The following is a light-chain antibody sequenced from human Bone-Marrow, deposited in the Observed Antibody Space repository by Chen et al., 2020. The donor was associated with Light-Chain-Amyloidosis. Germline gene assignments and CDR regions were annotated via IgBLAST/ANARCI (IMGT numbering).Light chain of an antibody. Sequence: QSALTQPASVFGSPGQSITISCTGTSSDVDGYNYVSWYQQHPGKAPKLMIYAISNRPSGVATRCSGATSGTAASLTISGLQAEDEADYYCSSSASRSTLDVFGTGTKVTGL. V-gene: IGLV2-14*01. CDR1: SSDVDGYNY. J-gene: IGLJ1*01. CDR3: SSSASRSTLDV. CDR2: AIS.